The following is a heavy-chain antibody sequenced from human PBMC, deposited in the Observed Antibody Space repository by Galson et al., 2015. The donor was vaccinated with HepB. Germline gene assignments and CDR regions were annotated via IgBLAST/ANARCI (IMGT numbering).Heavy chain of an antibody. CDR2: FDPEDGET. D-gene: IGHD3-3*01. J-gene: IGHJ1*01. CDR1: GYTLTELS. CDR3: ATGRTIFGVYFQH. Sequence: SVKVSCKVSGYTLTELSMHWVRRAPGKGLEWMGSFDPEDGETIYAQKFQGRVTMTADTPTDTAYMELSSLRSDDTAVYYCATGRTIFGVYFQHWGRGALVTVSS. V-gene: IGHV1-24*01.